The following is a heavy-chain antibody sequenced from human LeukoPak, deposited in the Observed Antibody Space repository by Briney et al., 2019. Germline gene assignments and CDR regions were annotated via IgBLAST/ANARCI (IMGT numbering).Heavy chain of an antibody. CDR2: INHSGSA. CDR1: GGSISSSSYY. V-gene: IGHV4-39*07. J-gene: IGHJ5*02. Sequence: PSETLSLTCTVSGGSISSSSYYWSWIRQPPGKGLEWIGEINHSGSANYNPSLKSRVTISVDTSKNQFSLKLSSVTAADTAVYYCARVLRSYYYGSGSLGDWFDPWGQGTLVTVSS. CDR3: ARVLRSYYYGSGSLGDWFDP. D-gene: IGHD3-10*01.